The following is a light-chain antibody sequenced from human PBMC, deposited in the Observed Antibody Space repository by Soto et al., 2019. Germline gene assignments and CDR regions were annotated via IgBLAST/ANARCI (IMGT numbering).Light chain of an antibody. V-gene: IGLV2-14*03. J-gene: IGLJ1*01. CDR1: SRDVGGYNY. Sequence: QSALTQPASVTGCPVQSIAISYTGSSRDVGGYNYVSWYQHHPGKAPKLMIYDVTNRPSGVSDRFSGSKSGNTASLTISGLQAEDEADYYCSSYTSSGNYVFGTGTKVTVL. CDR3: SSYTSSGNYV. CDR2: DVT.